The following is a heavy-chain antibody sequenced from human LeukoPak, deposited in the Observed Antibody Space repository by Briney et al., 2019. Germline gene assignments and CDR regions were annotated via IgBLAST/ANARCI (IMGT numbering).Heavy chain of an antibody. Sequence: SETLSLTCAVYGGSSSGYYWSWIRQPPGKGLEWIGEINHSGSTNYNPSLKSRVTISVDTTKNQFSLKLSSVTAADTAVYYCARQNLDYYDSSGYPPHFDYWGQGTLVTVSS. CDR3: ARQNLDYYDSSGYPPHFDY. J-gene: IGHJ4*02. CDR2: INHSGST. V-gene: IGHV4-34*01. D-gene: IGHD3-22*01. CDR1: GGSSSGYY.